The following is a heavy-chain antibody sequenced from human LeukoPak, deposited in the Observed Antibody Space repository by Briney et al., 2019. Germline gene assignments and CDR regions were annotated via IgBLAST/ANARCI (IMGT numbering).Heavy chain of an antibody. CDR1: GFTFSNYY. CDR3: ARDQGENYDSSGYYPY. D-gene: IGHD3-22*01. J-gene: IGHJ4*02. Sequence: GGSLRLSCAASGFTFSNYYMSWIRQAPGKGLERVSYISGSSGSTNYADSVTGRFTISRDNGKNSLYLQMNSLRAEDTAVYYCARDQGENYDSSGYYPYWGQGTLVTVSS. V-gene: IGHV3-11*06. CDR2: ISGSSGST.